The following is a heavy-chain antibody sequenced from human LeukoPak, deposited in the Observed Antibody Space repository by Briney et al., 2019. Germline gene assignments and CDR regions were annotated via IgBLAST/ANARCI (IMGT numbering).Heavy chain of an antibody. CDR1: GGSISTSNYY. V-gene: IGHV4-39*07. J-gene: IGHJ4*02. CDR2: IFYSGST. CDR3: ARVIMHGYSDY. Sequence: SETLSLTCTVSGGSISTSNYYWGWIRQPPGKGLEWIGNIFYSGSTYYSPSLKSRVTISLDTSRNQFSLKLNSVTAADTAIYYCARVIMHGYSDYWGQGTLVTVSS. D-gene: IGHD3-16*01.